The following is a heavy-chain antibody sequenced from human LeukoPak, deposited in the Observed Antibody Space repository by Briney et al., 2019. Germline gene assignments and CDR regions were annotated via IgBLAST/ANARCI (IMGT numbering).Heavy chain of an antibody. Sequence: GRSLRLSCAASGFTFNSYGMHWVRQAPGKGLEWVAVISYDGSNKYYADSVKGRFTISRDNSKNTLYLQMNSLRAGDTAVYFCEKNLGRCLTTGGDYWGQGTLVTVSS. D-gene: IGHD1-1*01. CDR1: GFTFNSYG. CDR2: ISYDGSNK. V-gene: IGHV3-30*18. CDR3: EKNLGRCLTTGGDY. J-gene: IGHJ4*02.